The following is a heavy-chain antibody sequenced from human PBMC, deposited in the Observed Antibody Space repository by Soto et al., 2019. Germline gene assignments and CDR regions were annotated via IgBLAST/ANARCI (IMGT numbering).Heavy chain of an antibody. CDR1: GGSISSGNYY. CDR2: ISYSGST. D-gene: IGHD2-15*01. J-gene: IGHJ5*02. V-gene: IGHV4-30-4*01. CDR3: ARDGCSGSNCLNWFDP. Sequence: PSETLSLTCTVSGGSISSGNYYWSWIRQPPGKGLEWIGFISYSGSTYYSTSLKSRVTISVDTSKSQFSLNLSFVTAADTAVYYCARDGCSGSNCLNWFDPWGQGTLVTVSS.